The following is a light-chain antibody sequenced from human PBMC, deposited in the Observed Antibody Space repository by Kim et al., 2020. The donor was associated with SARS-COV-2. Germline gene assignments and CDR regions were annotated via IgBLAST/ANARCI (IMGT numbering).Light chain of an antibody. J-gene: IGLJ1*01. CDR1: SSDVGGYNY. Sequence: QSALTQPASVSGSPGQSITISCTGTSSDVGGYNYVSWYQQHPGKAPKLMIYDVSRRPSAVSNRFSGSKSGNTASLTISGLQAEDEADYYCSSYTSSTTYVFGTGPKVTLL. V-gene: IGLV2-14*01. CDR3: SSYTSSTTYV. CDR2: DVS.